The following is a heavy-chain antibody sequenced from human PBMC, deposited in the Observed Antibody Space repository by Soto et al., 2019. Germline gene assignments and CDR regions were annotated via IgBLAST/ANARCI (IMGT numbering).Heavy chain of an antibody. D-gene: IGHD2-21*01. CDR2: IYYSGST. CDR1: GGSISSGDYY. Sequence: SETLSLTCTVSGGSISSGDYYWSWIRQPPGKGLEWIGYIYYSGSTYYNPSLKSRVTISVDTSKNQFSLKLSSVTAADTAVYYCARDPGGVDSRSFDPWGQGTLVTVSS. CDR3: ARDPGGVDSRSFDP. V-gene: IGHV4-30-4*01. J-gene: IGHJ5*02.